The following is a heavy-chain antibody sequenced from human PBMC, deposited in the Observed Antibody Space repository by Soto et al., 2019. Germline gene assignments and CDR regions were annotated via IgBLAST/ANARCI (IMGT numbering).Heavy chain of an antibody. D-gene: IGHD6-13*01. CDR2: INTNTGNP. J-gene: IGHJ6*02. CDR1: GYTFTSYA. Sequence: QVQLVQSGSELKKPGASVKVSCKASGYTFTSYAMNWVRQAPGQGLEWMGWINTNTGNPTYAQGFTGRFVFSLDTSVSTAYLQICSLKAEDTAVYYCAREARFHSSSWYNANYYYYGMDVWGQGTTVTVSS. V-gene: IGHV7-4-1*01. CDR3: AREARFHSSSWYNANYYYYGMDV.